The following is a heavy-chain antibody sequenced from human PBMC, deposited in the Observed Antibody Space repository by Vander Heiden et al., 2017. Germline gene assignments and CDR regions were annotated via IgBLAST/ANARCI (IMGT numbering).Heavy chain of an antibody. D-gene: IGHD3-22*01. Sequence: QVQLVQSGAEVKKPGSSVKVSCKASGGTFSSYAISWVRQAPGQGLEWMGGIIPIFGTANYAQKFQGRVTITADESTSTAVYYCARGVGGYYYDISGYPTRYYGMDVWGQGTTVNVSS. CDR3: YPTRYYGMDV. CDR2: IIPIFGTA. CDR1: GGTFSSYA. V-gene: IGHV1-69*01. J-gene: IGHJ6*02.